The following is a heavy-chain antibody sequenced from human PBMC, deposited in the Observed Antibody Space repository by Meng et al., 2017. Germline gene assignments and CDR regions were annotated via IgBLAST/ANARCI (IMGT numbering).Heavy chain of an antibody. V-gene: IGHV4-34*01. J-gene: IGHJ4*02. D-gene: IGHD6-13*01. CDR1: GGSFSGDY. CDR3: ARGPLVHQYFDY. Sequence: VRLQQWGAGLLQPAETLSLTCAVYGGSFSGDYLSWIRQPPGKGLEWIGEINHSGSTNYNPSLKSRVTISVDTSKNQFSLKLSSVTAADTAVYYCARGPLVHQYFDYWGQGTLVTVSS. CDR2: INHSGST.